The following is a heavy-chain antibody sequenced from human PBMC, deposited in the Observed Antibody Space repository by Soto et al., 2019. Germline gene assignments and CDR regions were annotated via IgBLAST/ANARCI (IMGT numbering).Heavy chain of an antibody. J-gene: IGHJ4*02. Sequence: SETLSLTCTVSDGSISSYYWSWIRQPPGKGLEWIGHIYHSGSTNYNPSLKSRVTISVDTSKNRFSLKVSSLTAADTAVYYCSRVYDSSRYPFDYWGRGTLVTVSS. V-gene: IGHV4-59*01. CDR1: DGSISSYY. CDR2: IYHSGST. CDR3: SRVYDSSRYPFDY. D-gene: IGHD3-22*01.